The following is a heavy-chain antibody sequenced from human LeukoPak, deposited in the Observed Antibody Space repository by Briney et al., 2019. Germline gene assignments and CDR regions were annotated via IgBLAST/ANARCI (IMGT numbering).Heavy chain of an antibody. J-gene: IGHJ4*02. V-gene: IGHV3-74*01. CDR2: INSDGTTT. CDR3: VRSAFHAGSGNYYDY. Sequence: PGGSLRLSCAASGFTFSSSWMHWVRQAPGKGLVWVSRINSDGTTTAYADSVKGRFTISRDNAKNTLYLQMNSLRVEDTAVYYCVRSAFHAGSGNYYDYWGQGTLVTVSS. CDR1: GFTFSSSW. D-gene: IGHD3-22*01.